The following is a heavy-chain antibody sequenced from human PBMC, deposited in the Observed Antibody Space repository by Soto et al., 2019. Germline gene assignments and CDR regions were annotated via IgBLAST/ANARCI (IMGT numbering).Heavy chain of an antibody. V-gene: IGHV4-30-4*08. CDR3: ARGVQDIVLVPAATTIDP. Sequence: SETLSLTCTVSGGSISSGGYYWSWIRQHPVKGLEWIGYIYKTGSTYYNPSLKSRVTISVDTSKNQFSLKLSSVTAADTAVYYCARGVQDIVLVPAATTIDPWGQGTLVTVSS. J-gene: IGHJ5*02. D-gene: IGHD2-2*01. CDR1: GGSISSGGYY. CDR2: IYKTGST.